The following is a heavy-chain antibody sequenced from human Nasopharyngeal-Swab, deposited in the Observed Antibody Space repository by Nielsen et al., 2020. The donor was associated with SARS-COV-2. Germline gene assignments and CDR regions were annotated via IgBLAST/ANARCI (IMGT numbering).Heavy chain of an antibody. Sequence: SETLSLTCAVYGGSFSGYYWSWIRQPPGKGLEWIGEINHSGSTNYNPSLKSRVTISVDTSKIQFSLKLSSVTAADTAVYYCARGGYSYGPDYWGQGTLVTVSS. J-gene: IGHJ4*02. CDR2: INHSGST. CDR1: GGSFSGYY. D-gene: IGHD5-18*01. V-gene: IGHV4-34*01. CDR3: ARGGYSYGPDY.